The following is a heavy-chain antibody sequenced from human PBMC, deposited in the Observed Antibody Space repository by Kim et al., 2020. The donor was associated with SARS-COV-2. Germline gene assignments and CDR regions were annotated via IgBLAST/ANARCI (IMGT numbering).Heavy chain of an antibody. V-gene: IGHV1-69*13. CDR3: ARETLYDTNWFDP. J-gene: IGHJ5*02. D-gene: IGHD2-8*01. CDR2: IIPIFGTA. CDR1: GGTFSSYA. Sequence: SVKVSCKASGGTFSSYAISWVRQAPGQGLEWMGGIIPIFGTANYAQKFQGRVTITADESTSTAYMELSSLRSEDTAVYYCARETLYDTNWFDPWGQGTLVTVSS.